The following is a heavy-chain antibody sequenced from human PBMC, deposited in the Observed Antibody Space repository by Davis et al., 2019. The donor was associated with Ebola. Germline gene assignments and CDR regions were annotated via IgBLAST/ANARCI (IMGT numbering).Heavy chain of an antibody. V-gene: IGHV4-34*01. CDR1: GGSFSGYY. J-gene: IGHJ6*02. CDR3: AILGSSSDYYGMDV. Sequence: SETLSLTCAVYGGSFSGYYWSWIRQPPGKGLEWIGSIYYSGSTYYNPSLKSRVTISVDTSKNQFSLKLSSVTAADTAVYYCAILGSSSDYYGMDVWGQGTTVTVSS. D-gene: IGHD6-6*01. CDR2: IYYSGST.